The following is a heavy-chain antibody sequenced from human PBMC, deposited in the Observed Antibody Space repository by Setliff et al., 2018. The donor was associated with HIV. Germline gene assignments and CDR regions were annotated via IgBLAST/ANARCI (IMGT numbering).Heavy chain of an antibody. CDR3: APGHLWFDS. V-gene: IGHV3-48*03. CDR1: GFSFSSSE. J-gene: IGHJ5*01. D-gene: IGHD2-8*01. CDR2: ISSSESAR. Sequence: GGSLRLSCAASGFSFSSSEMNWVRQAPGKGLEWVSYISSSESARFYADSVKGRFTIYRDNAKNTLYLQMYNLRGEDTAVYYCAPGHLWFDSWGQGTLVTVPQ.